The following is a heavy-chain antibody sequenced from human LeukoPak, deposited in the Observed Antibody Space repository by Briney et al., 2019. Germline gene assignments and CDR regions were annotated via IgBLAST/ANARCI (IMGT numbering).Heavy chain of an antibody. J-gene: IGHJ4*02. Sequence: SETLSLTCAVCGGSFSGYYWSWIRQPPGKGLEWIGEINHSGSTNYNPSLKSRVTISVDTSKNRFSLKLTSVTAADTAVYYCAGGITMVRGVANYWGQGTLVTVSS. CDR1: GGSFSGYY. CDR3: AGGITMVRGVANY. V-gene: IGHV4-34*01. D-gene: IGHD3-10*01. CDR2: INHSGST.